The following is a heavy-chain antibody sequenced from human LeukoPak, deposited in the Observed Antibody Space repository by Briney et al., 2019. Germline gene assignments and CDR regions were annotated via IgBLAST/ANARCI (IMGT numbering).Heavy chain of an antibody. CDR3: GRSYGAYES. J-gene: IGHJ4*02. Sequence: GASVKLSCKESRYTFSSYYMHWVRQAPGQGLEWMGMIDPNGGSINYAQKFQGRVTMTRDTSTTTVYMDLSSLRSEDTAVYYCGRSYGAYESWGQGTLVTVSS. V-gene: IGHV1-46*01. D-gene: IGHD4-17*01. CDR2: IDPNGGSI. CDR1: RYTFSSYY.